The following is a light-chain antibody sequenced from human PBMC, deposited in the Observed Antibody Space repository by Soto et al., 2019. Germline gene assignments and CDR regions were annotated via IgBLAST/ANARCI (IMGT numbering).Light chain of an antibody. Sequence: EIVLTQSPATLSLSPGERATLSCRASQSVSSYLAWYQQKPGQAPRLLIYDASNRATGIPARFSGSGSGTAFPLTISSLEPEDFAVYYCQQRGNWPITFGQGTRLEIK. CDR1: QSVSSY. CDR3: QQRGNWPIT. CDR2: DAS. J-gene: IGKJ5*01. V-gene: IGKV3-11*01.